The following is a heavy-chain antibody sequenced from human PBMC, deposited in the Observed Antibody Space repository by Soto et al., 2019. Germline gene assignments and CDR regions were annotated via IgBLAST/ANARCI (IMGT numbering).Heavy chain of an antibody. Sequence: EVQLLESGGGLVQPGGSLRLSCAASGFTFSSYAMSWVRQAPGKGLEWVSAISSSGGSAYYADSVKGRFTISRDNSKNTLYLQMNSLRAEDTAVYYCAKDRYSYGVRSFWDYWGQGTLVTVSS. J-gene: IGHJ4*02. V-gene: IGHV3-23*01. D-gene: IGHD5-18*01. CDR1: GFTFSSYA. CDR2: ISSSGGSA. CDR3: AKDRYSYGVRSFWDY.